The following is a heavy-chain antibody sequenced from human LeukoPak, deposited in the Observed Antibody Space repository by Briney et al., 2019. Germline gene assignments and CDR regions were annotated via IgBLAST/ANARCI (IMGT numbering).Heavy chain of an antibody. J-gene: IGHJ3*02. Sequence: PGGSLRLSCAASGFTFSSYSMNWVRQAPGKGLEGVSSISSSSSYIYYADSVKGRFTISRDNAKNSLYLQMNSLRAEDTAVYFCAREREQWHAFDIWGQGTMVTVSS. CDR1: GFTFSSYS. CDR3: AREREQWHAFDI. D-gene: IGHD6-19*01. CDR2: ISSSSSYI. V-gene: IGHV3-21*01.